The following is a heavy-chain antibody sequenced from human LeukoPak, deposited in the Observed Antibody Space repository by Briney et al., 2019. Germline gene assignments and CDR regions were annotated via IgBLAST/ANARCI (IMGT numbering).Heavy chain of an antibody. J-gene: IGHJ4*02. Sequence: PSETLSLTCAVYGGSFSGYYWSWIRQPPGKGLEWIGEINHGGSTNYNPSLKSRVTISVDTSKSQFSLKLSSVTAADTAVYYCARGGGQYQLPARGTFDYWGQGTLVTVSS. CDR3: ARGGGQYQLPARGTFDY. CDR1: GGSFSGYY. V-gene: IGHV4-34*01. D-gene: IGHD2-2*01. CDR2: INHGGST.